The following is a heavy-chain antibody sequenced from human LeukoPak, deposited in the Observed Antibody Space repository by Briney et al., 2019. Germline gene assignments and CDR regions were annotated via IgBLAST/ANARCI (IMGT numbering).Heavy chain of an antibody. CDR3: AKGLTNLGDD. CDR1: GFTFSTYA. CDR2: VSGSGSSA. Sequence: GGSLRLSCAASGFTFSTYAMSWVRQAPGKGLEWVSGVSGSGSSAYYADSVKGRFTISRDNSKNTLYLQMNSLRPEDTAVYYCAKGLTNLGDDWGQGTLVTVSS. D-gene: IGHD3-9*01. J-gene: IGHJ4*02. V-gene: IGHV3-23*01.